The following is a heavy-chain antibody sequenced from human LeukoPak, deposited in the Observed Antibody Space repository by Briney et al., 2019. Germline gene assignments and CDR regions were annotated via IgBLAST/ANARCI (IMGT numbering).Heavy chain of an antibody. V-gene: IGHV4-38-2*02. CDR2: IYHSGST. Sequence: SETLSLTCTVSGYSISSGYYWGWIRQPPGKGLERIGSIYHSGSTYYNPSLKSRVTISVDTSKNQFSLKLSSVTAADTAVYYCARQIGDPAALWGSYYFDYWGQGTLVTVSS. CDR3: ARQIGDPAALWGSYYFDY. D-gene: IGHD2-2*01. CDR1: GYSISSGYY. J-gene: IGHJ4*02.